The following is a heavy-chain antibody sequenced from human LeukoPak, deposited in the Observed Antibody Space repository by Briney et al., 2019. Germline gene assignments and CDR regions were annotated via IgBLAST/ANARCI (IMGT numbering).Heavy chain of an antibody. Sequence: GGSLRLSCAASGFTFSSYSMNWVRQAPGKGLEWVSVIYSGGSTYYADSVKGRFTISRDNSKNTLYLQMNSLRAEDTAVYYCARVGYNWNDVVLDYWGQGTLVTVSS. V-gene: IGHV3-53*01. CDR2: IYSGGST. CDR1: GFTFSSYS. CDR3: ARVGYNWNDVVLDY. J-gene: IGHJ4*02. D-gene: IGHD1-20*01.